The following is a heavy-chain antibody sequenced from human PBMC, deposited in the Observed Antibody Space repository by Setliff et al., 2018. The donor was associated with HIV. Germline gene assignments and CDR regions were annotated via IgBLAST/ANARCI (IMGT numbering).Heavy chain of an antibody. Sequence: GGSLRLSCAASGFIFSTFPMHWVRQAPGKGLEWVAVMSGDANSQYYADSVRGRFTISRDNSKNSLYLQMNSLGAEDTAVYYCARGRRVSSNYYYYYYMDVWGKGTTVTVSS. J-gene: IGHJ6*03. CDR3: ARGRRVSSNYYYYYYMDV. V-gene: IGHV3-30*07. CDR2: MSGDANSQ. CDR1: GFIFSTFP. D-gene: IGHD2-2*01.